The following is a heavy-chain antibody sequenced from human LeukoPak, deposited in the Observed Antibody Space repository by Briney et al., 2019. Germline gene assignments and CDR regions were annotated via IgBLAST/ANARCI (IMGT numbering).Heavy chain of an antibody. CDR3: AKRGTTWDLDY. V-gene: IGHV3-33*06. Sequence: AGGSLRLSCGASGFRFSSYAMHWVRQAPGKGLEWVAVISYDGNTIYYADSVKGRFTISRDYSKNTLHLQMNSLRAEGTAVYYCAKRGTTWDLDYWGQGTLVTVSS. CDR2: ISYDGNTI. D-gene: IGHD3-16*01. J-gene: IGHJ4*02. CDR1: GFRFSSYA.